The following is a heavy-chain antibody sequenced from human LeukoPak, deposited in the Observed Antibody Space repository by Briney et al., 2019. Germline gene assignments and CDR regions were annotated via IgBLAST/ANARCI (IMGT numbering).Heavy chain of an antibody. CDR2: INHSGST. D-gene: IGHD3-10*01. V-gene: IGHV4-34*01. CDR3: AKWGGSGSSYYYYYYGMSV. J-gene: IGHJ6*04. Sequence: SETLSLTCAVYGGSFSGYYWSWIRQPPGKGLEWIGEINHSGSTNYNPSLKSRVTISVDTSKNQFSLKLGSVTAADTAVYYCAKWGGSGSSYYYYYYGMSVWGKGTTVTVSS. CDR1: GGSFSGYY.